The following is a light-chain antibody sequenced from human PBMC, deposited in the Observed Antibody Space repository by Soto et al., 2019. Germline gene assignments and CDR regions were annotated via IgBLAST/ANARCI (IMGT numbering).Light chain of an antibody. Sequence: QSALTQPASVSGSPGQSITISCTGRNSDVGAYNYVYWYQQHPGKAPRLIIFEVNDRPSGVSHRFSGSKSGNTASLTISGLQAEDEAEYYCASYTTSHTRVFGGGTQLTVL. CDR3: ASYTTSHTRV. V-gene: IGLV2-14*01. J-gene: IGLJ3*02. CDR1: NSDVGAYNY. CDR2: EVN.